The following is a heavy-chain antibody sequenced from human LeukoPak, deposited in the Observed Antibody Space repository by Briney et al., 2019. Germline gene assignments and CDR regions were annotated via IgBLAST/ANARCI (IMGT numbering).Heavy chain of an antibody. D-gene: IGHD3-10*01. J-gene: IGHJ6*02. CDR1: GFTFSSYA. CDR3: AKEIGGLLWFGELFDYYYGMDV. V-gene: IGHV3-23*01. Sequence: GGSLRLSCAASGFTFSSYAMSWVRQAPGKGLEWVSAISGSGGSTYYADSVEGRFTISRDNSKNTLYLQMNSLRAEDTAVYYCAKEIGGLLWFGELFDYYYGMDVWGQGTTVTVSS. CDR2: ISGSGGST.